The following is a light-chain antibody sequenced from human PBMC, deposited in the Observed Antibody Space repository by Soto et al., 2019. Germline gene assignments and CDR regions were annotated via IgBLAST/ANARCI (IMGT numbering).Light chain of an antibody. J-gene: IGKJ1*01. Sequence: DIQMTQSPSTLSASVGDRVTITCRASQSISSWLAWYQQKPGKAPELLIYAASTLQSGVPSRFSGSGSGTEFTLTISSLQPDDFATYYCQQYNSYSWTFGQGTKVDIK. CDR1: QSISSW. CDR3: QQYNSYSWT. CDR2: AAS. V-gene: IGKV1-5*01.